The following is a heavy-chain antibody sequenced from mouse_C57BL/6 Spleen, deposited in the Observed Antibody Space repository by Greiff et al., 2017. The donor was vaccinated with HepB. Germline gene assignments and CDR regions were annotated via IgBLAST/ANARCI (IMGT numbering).Heavy chain of an antibody. CDR1: GYTFTSYT. CDR3: ARGGEKRYFDY. Sequence: VQVVESGAELARPGASVKMSCKASGYTFTSYTMHWVKQRPGQGLEWIGYINPSSGYTKYNQKFKDKATLTADKSSSTAYMQLSSLTSEDSAVYYCARGGEKRYFDYWGQGTTLTVSS. J-gene: IGHJ2*01. V-gene: IGHV1-4*01. CDR2: INPSSGYT.